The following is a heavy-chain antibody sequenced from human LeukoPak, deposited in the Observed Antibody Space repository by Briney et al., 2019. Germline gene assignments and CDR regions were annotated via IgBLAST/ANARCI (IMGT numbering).Heavy chain of an antibody. V-gene: IGHV4-39*07. J-gene: IGHJ6*04. D-gene: IGHD3-10*01. CDR1: GGSISSSSYY. CDR3: ARTSYYYGSGSQSVDV. Sequence: TSETLSLTCTVSGGSISSSSYYWGWIRQPPGKGLEWIGSIYYSGSTYYNPSLKSRVTISVDTSKNQFSLKLSSVTAADTAVYYCARTSYYYGSGSQSVDVWGKGTTVTVSS. CDR2: IYYSGST.